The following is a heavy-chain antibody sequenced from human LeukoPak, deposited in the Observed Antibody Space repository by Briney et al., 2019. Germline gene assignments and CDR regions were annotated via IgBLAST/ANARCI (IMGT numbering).Heavy chain of an antibody. D-gene: IGHD3-10*01. CDR1: GFTFSSYG. Sequence: PGGSLRLSCAASGFTFSSYGMHWVRQAPGKGLEWVAVISYDGSNKYYADSVKGRFTISRDNSKNTLYLQMNSLRAEDTAVYYCANEASYYGSGSYYPLDYWGQGTLVTVSS. J-gene: IGHJ4*02. CDR3: ANEASYYGSGSYYPLDY. V-gene: IGHV3-30*18. CDR2: ISYDGSNK.